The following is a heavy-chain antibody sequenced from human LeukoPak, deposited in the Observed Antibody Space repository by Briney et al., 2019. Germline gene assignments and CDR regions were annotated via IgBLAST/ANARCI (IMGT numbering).Heavy chain of an antibody. CDR2: INHSGST. V-gene: IGHV4-34*01. D-gene: IGHD2-15*01. CDR3: ARKDIVVAFDP. Sequence: SSETLSLTCAVYGGSFSGYYWSWIRQPPGKGLEWIGEINHSGSTNYNPSLKSRVTISVDTSKNQFSLKLSSVTAADTAVYYCARKDIVVAFDPWGQGTLVTVSS. J-gene: IGHJ5*02. CDR1: GGSFSGYY.